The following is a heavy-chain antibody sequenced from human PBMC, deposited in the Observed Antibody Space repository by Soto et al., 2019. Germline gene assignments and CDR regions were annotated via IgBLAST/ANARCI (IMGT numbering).Heavy chain of an antibody. CDR2: IVVGSGNT. Sequence: SVKVSCKSSGYTFTSYGISWVRQARGQRLEWIGWIVVGSGNTNYAQKFQERVTITRDMSTSTAYMELSSLRSEDTAVYYCAAASSGSYYDYFDYWGQGTLVTVSS. CDR3: AAASSGSYYDYFDY. J-gene: IGHJ4*02. D-gene: IGHD3-10*01. V-gene: IGHV1-58*02. CDR1: GYTFTSYG.